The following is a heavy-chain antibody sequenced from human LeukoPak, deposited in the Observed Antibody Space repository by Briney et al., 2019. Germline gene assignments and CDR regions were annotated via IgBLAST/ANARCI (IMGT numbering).Heavy chain of an antibody. V-gene: IGHV4-34*01. CDR1: GVPFSGYY. CDR2: INHSGST. J-gene: IGHJ4*02. Sequence: PSETLSLTCAVYGVPFSGYYWSWIRQPPGKGLEWIGEINHSGSTNYNPSLKSRVTISVDTSKNQFSLKLSSVTAADTAVYYCASLELYCSSTSCYWTGDYWGQGTLVTVSS. CDR3: ASLELYCSSTSCYWTGDY. D-gene: IGHD2-2*01.